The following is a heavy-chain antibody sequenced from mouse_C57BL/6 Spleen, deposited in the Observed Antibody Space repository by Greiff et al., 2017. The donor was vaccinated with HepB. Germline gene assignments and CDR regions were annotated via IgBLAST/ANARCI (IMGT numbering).Heavy chain of an antibody. CDR2: IDPSDSYT. J-gene: IGHJ4*01. CDR1: GYTFTSYW. CDR3: ARGSSYAMDY. V-gene: IGHV1-69*01. D-gene: IGHD1-3*01. Sequence: QVQLKQPGAELVMPGASVKLSCKASGYTFTSYWMHWVKQRPGQGLEWIGEIDPSDSYTNYNQKFKGKSTLTVDKSSSTAYMQLSSLTSEDSAVYYCARGSSYAMDYRGQGTSVPVSS.